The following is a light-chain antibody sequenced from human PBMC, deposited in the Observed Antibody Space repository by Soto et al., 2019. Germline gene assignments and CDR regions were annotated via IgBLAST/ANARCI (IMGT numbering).Light chain of an antibody. J-gene: IGLJ1*01. Sequence: QAVVTQPPSVSGAPGQRVTISCTGSSSNIGAGYDVHWYQQLPGTAPKLLIYDNSNRPSGVPDRFSGSKSGTSASLAITGHQAEDEADYYCQSYDRSLSGSRVFGTGTKVTVL. CDR2: DNS. CDR3: QSYDRSLSGSRV. V-gene: IGLV1-40*01. CDR1: SSNIGAGYD.